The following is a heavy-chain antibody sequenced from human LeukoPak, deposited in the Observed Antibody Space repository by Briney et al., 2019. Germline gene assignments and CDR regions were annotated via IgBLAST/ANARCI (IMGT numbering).Heavy chain of an antibody. D-gene: IGHD3-9*01. CDR2: TNHSGST. V-gene: IGHV4-34*01. CDR3: ARPDILTGYYFDY. Sequence: SETLSLTCAVYGGSFSGYYWSWIRQPPGKGLEWIGETNHSGSTNYNPSLKSRVTISVDTSKNQFSLKLSSVTAADTAVYYCARPDILTGYYFDYWGQGTLVTVSS. CDR1: GGSFSGYY. J-gene: IGHJ4*02.